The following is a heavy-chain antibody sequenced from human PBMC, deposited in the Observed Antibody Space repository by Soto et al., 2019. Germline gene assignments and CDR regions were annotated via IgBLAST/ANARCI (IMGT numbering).Heavy chain of an antibody. CDR3: ATSYGSGSYYKYYFDY. Sequence: SETLSLTCTVSGGSISSGGYYWSWIRQHPGKGLEWIGYIYYSGSTYYNPSLKSRVTISVDTSKNQFSLKLSSVTAADTAVYYCATSYGSGSYYKYYFDYWGQGTLVTVSS. V-gene: IGHV4-31*03. J-gene: IGHJ4*02. CDR2: IYYSGST. D-gene: IGHD3-10*01. CDR1: GGSISSGGYY.